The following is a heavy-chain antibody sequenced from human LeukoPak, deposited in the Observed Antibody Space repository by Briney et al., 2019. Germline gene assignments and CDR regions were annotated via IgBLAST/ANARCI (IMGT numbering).Heavy chain of an antibody. CDR1: GFTFSSYA. J-gene: IGHJ4*02. Sequence: GGSLRLSFAASGFTFSSYAMSWVRQAPGKGLEWVSAISGSGGSTYYADSVKGRFTISRDNSKNTLYLQMNSLRAEDTAVYYCAKVGDIVLMVYAVLGYYFDYWGQGTLVTVSS. D-gene: IGHD2-8*01. CDR3: AKVGDIVLMVYAVLGYYFDY. V-gene: IGHV3-23*01. CDR2: ISGSGGST.